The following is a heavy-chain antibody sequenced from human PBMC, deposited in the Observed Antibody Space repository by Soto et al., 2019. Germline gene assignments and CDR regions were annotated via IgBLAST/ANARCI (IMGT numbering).Heavy chain of an antibody. D-gene: IGHD3-10*01. CDR2: IFFTGTT. J-gene: IGHJ5*02. CDR1: GGSISSSFYY. V-gene: IGHV4-39*01. Sequence: QLQLQESGPGLVKPSETLSLTCTVSGGSISSSFYYWGWIRQPPGKGLEWIGNIFFTGTTHYNPSLKSRVTIVVDTSQHQFSLRLTSVTAADTAVYYCARHSYSSGSNYAFWFDPWGQGTLVTVSS. CDR3: ARHSYSSGSNYAFWFDP.